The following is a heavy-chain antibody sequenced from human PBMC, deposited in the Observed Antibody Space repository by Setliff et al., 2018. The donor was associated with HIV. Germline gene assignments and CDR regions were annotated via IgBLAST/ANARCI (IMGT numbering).Heavy chain of an antibody. CDR3: ARGLSIFGVATPGFYSFMDV. D-gene: IGHD3-3*01. J-gene: IGHJ6*03. CDR2: IIPIFGKA. Sequence: SVKVSCKASGGTFSSYAINWVRQAPGQGLEWMGGIIPIFGKANYAQKFQGRVTITADESTNTAYMEMSSLRAEDTAVYYCARGLSIFGVATPGFYSFMDVWGKGTTVTVSS. CDR1: GGTFSSYA. V-gene: IGHV1-69*13.